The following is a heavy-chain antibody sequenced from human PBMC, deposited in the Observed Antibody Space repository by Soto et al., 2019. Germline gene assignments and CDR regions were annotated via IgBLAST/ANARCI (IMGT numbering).Heavy chain of an antibody. CDR3: ASGLLSGSRNYYYYYMDV. CDR2: ISSGSSII. Sequence: GGSLRLSCAASGFTFSSYSMNWVRQAPGKGLEWVSYISSGSSIIYYADSVQGRFTISRDNAKNSLYLQMNSLRAEDSAVYYCASGLLSGSRNYYYYYMDVWGNGTTVTVSS. CDR1: GFTFSSYS. D-gene: IGHD5-12*01. J-gene: IGHJ6*03. V-gene: IGHV3-48*01.